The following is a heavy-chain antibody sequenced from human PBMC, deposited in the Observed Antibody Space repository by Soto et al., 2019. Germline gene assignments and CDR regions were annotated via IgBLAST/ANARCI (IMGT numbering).Heavy chain of an antibody. J-gene: IGHJ5*02. D-gene: IGHD3-3*01. V-gene: IGHV1-69*13. CDR3: ARGVRLLEWLLDT. CDR2: IIPIFGTA. Sequence: ASVEVSCKASGGTFSSYAISWVRQAPGQGLEWMGGIIPIFGTANYAQKFQGRVTITADESTSTAYMELSSLRSEDTAVYYCARGVRLLEWLLDTWGQGTLVTVSS. CDR1: GGTFSSYA.